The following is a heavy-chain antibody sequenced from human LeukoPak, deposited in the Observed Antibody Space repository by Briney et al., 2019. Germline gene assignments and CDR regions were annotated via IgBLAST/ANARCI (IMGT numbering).Heavy chain of an antibody. Sequence: ASVKVSCKASGYTFTSYYMHWVRQAPGQGLEWMGWISPYNGKTEFAQKFQGRVTMTTDTSTTTVYIELRSLRSDDTAVYYCATGGSNWNYQYYFEYWGQGTLVTVSS. V-gene: IGHV1-18*04. CDR1: GYTFTSYY. J-gene: IGHJ4*02. CDR2: ISPYNGKT. CDR3: ATGGSNWNYQYYFEY. D-gene: IGHD1-7*01.